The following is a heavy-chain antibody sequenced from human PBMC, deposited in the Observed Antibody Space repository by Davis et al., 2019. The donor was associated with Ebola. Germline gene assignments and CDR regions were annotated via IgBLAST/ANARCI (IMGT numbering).Heavy chain of an antibody. J-gene: IGHJ4*02. CDR1: GFTFSSYG. CDR3: ARVISPRRVWGGYEY. V-gene: IGHV3-30*03. D-gene: IGHD5-12*01. Sequence: GGSLRLSCAASGFTFSSYGMHWVRQAPGKGLEWVAVISYDGSNKYYADSVKGRFTISKDNSKNTVSLQMNSLRLEDTAIYYCARVISPRRVWGGYEYWGQGSLVTVSS. CDR2: ISYDGSNK.